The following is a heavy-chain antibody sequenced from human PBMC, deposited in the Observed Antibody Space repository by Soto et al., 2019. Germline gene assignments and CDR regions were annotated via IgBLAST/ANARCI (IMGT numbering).Heavy chain of an antibody. CDR3: ARSRRRTMVRGVNNWFDP. Sequence: ASVKVSCKASGYTFTSYDISWVRQAPGQGLEWMGWISAYNGNTNYAQKLQGRVTMTTDTSTSTAYMELRSLRSDDTAVYYCARSRRRTMVRGVNNWFDPRGQGTLVTVSS. CDR1: GYTFTSYD. J-gene: IGHJ5*02. D-gene: IGHD3-10*01. V-gene: IGHV1-18*01. CDR2: ISAYNGNT.